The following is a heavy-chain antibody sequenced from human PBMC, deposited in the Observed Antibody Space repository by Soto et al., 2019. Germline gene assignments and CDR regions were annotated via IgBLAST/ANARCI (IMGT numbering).Heavy chain of an antibody. CDR2: ISGSGGST. Sequence: VQLLESGGGLVQPGGSLRLSCAASGFTSSSYAMSWVRQAPGKGLEWVSVISGSGGSTYYADSVKGRFTISRDNSKVTLYLQMNTLRAAGTAAYYCAKISDSGWYGGAYYDYGMGVWGQRTTVTVSS. V-gene: IGHV3-23*01. J-gene: IGHJ6*02. CDR1: GFTSSSYA. CDR3: AKISDSGWYGGAYYDYGMGV. D-gene: IGHD6-19*01.